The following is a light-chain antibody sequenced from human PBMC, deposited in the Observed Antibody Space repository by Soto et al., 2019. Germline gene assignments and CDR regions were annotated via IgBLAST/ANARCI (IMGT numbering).Light chain of an antibody. V-gene: IGKV3-11*01. CDR3: QQRFSWPPWT. CDR2: DTS. J-gene: IGKJ1*01. CDR1: EDVAIY. Sequence: EVVLTQSPATLSLSPGGRATLSCRASEDVAIYLAWYQQRPGQAPRLLIYDTSKRATGIPARFTGTGSGTDFTLSISSLEPEDFAVYYCQQRFSWPPWTFGQGTKVEIK.